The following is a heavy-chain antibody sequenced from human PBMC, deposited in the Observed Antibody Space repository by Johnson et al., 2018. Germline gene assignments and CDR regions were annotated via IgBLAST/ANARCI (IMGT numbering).Heavy chain of an antibody. CDR2: ISYDGSNK. CDR3: ARVRKIRGRMSGRRGPSYYYYGMDV. J-gene: IGHJ6*02. Sequence: QVQLVESGGGVVQPGRSLRLSCAASGFTFSNYGMHWVRQAPGSKGLEWVAVISYDGSNKYYADSVKGRFTISRDNSKNTLYRQRNSLGAEDTAVYYCARVRKIRGRMSGRRGPSYYYYGMDVWGQGTKVTVSS. D-gene: IGHD3-10*01. V-gene: IGHV3-30*03. CDR1: GFTFSNYG.